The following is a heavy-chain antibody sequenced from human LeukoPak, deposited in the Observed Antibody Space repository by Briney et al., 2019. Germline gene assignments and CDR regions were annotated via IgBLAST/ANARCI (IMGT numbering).Heavy chain of an antibody. CDR2: TYYRSKWYN. CDR3: ARSPVAAAGSNWFDP. V-gene: IGHV6-1*01. J-gene: IGHJ5*02. CDR1: GDSVSSNNAA. D-gene: IGHD6-25*01. Sequence: SQTLSLTCAISGDSVSSNNAAWNWIRQSPSRGLEWLGRTYYRSKWYNEDEASVKSRITINPDTSKNQFSLQLNSVTPEDTAVYYCARSPVAAAGSNWFDPWGQGTLVTVSS.